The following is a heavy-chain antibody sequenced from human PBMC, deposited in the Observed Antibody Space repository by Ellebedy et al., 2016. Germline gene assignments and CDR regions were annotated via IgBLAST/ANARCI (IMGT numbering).Heavy chain of an antibody. V-gene: IGHV3-11*01. J-gene: IGHJ4*02. CDR1: GFTFSDYY. CDR2: ISGSGRTI. Sequence: GESLKISXKASGFTFSDYYMSWIRQAPGKGLEWVSYISGSGRTIFYADSVKGRFTISRDNAKNSLYLHMNSLRADDTAVYYCARPDYRYDSWGQGTQVTVSS. D-gene: IGHD4-11*01. CDR3: ARPDYRYDS.